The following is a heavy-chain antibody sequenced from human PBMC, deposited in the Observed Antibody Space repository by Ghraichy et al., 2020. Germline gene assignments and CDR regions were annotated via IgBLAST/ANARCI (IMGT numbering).Heavy chain of an antibody. Sequence: ASVKVSCKASGYTFTNHGLSWVRQAPGQGLEWMGWISVYNGNTNYAQRLQGRVTITTDTSTSTAYMELRSLTSDDTAVYYCAREARAVSGTSFDYWGQGILVTVSS. CDR2: ISVYNGNT. J-gene: IGHJ4*02. D-gene: IGHD6-19*01. V-gene: IGHV1-18*01. CDR3: AREARAVSGTSFDY. CDR1: GYTFTNHG.